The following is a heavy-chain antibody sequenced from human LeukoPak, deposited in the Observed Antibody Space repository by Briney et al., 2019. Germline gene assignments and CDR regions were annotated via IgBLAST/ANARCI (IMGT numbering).Heavy chain of an antibody. CDR2: IYSSGST. Sequence: SETLSLTCTVSGAAISTYFWSWIRQSPGKGLEWIGYIYSSGSTKYNPSLKGRVTISVDASKNQFALTLRSLTAADTAVYYCARDFWSGSVGFDPWGQGTLVTVSS. D-gene: IGHD3-3*01. V-gene: IGHV4-59*01. CDR3: ARDFWSGSVGFDP. J-gene: IGHJ5*02. CDR1: GAAISTYF.